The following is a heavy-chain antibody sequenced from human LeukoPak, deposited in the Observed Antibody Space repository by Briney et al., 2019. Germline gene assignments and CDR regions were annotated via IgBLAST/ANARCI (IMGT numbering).Heavy chain of an antibody. D-gene: IGHD2/OR15-2a*01. V-gene: IGHV4-34*01. CDR2: INHSGST. CDR3: ARVKERDDFYDATEFDY. Sequence: SETLSLTCAVYGGSFSGYYWSWIRQPPGKGLEWIGEINHSGSTNYNPSLKSRVTISVDTSKNQFSLKLSSVTAADTAVYYCARVKERDDFYDATEFDYWGQGTLVTVSS. CDR1: GGSFSGYY. J-gene: IGHJ4*02.